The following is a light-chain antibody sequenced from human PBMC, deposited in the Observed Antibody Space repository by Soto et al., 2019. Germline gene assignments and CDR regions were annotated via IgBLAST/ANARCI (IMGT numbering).Light chain of an antibody. CDR3: SSFTNSILV. V-gene: IGLV2-14*01. Sequence: QSALTQPASVSGSPGQSITISCTGTSSDVGPYNYVSWYQQHPGKAPKVMIYEVSNRPSGVSNRFSGSKSGNTASLTISGLQAEDEADYYCSSFTNSILVFGGGTKLTVL. CDR1: SSDVGPYNY. CDR2: EVS. J-gene: IGLJ3*02.